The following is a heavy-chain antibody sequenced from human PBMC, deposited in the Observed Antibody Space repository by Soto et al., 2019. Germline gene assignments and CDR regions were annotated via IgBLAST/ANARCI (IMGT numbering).Heavy chain of an antibody. J-gene: IGHJ4*02. CDR1: GCSHSSCWYY. Sequence: QVQLQESGPGPVKPSQTLFPTCTFSGCSHSSCWYYWSLIRQHPGKGLGLIGYLHYSWSTYFNPSFKSRVTISVDTSKNQFSLKLSSVTAADTAVYYCARDSTLYYFDYWGQGTLVTVSS. V-gene: IGHV4-31*03. CDR3: ARDSTLYYFDY. CDR2: LHYSWST.